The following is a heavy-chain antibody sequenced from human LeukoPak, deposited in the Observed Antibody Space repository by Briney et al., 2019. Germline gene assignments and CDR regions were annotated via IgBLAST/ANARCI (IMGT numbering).Heavy chain of an antibody. CDR2: INQSGRT. J-gene: IGHJ4*02. V-gene: IGHV4-34*01. D-gene: IGHD4-17*01. Sequence: SETLSLTCAAYGESFSGYYWSWVRQPPGKGLEWIGEINQSGRTNYNPSLKSRVTISVDTSKNQFSLKLSSVTAADTAVYYCARVDYGDYSKDFDYWGQGTLVTVSS. CDR3: ARVDYGDYSKDFDY. CDR1: GESFSGYY.